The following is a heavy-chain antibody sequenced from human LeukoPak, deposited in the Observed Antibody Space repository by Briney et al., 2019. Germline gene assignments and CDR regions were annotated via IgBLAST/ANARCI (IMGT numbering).Heavy chain of an antibody. J-gene: IGHJ6*03. V-gene: IGHV4-59*01. CDR1: GGSISSYY. CDR2: IYYSGST. D-gene: IGHD6-19*01. Sequence: SETLSLTCTVSGGSISSYYWSWIRQPPGKGLEWIGYIYYSGSTNYNPSLKSRVTISVDTSKNQFSLKLSSVTAADTAVYYCARDAKEYSSGFFLPYYYYYMDVWGKGTTVTVSS. CDR3: ARDAKEYSSGFFLPYYYYYMDV.